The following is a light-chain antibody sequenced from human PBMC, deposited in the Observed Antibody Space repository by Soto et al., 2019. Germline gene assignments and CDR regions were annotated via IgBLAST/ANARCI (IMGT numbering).Light chain of an antibody. Sequence: QSVLTQPPSVSAAPGQKVTISCSGSSSNVAKNFVSWYQQLPGTAPKLLIYEDGERYSGTPDRFSGSKTGTSATLGITGLQTGDEADYYCGTWDSSLSAGVFGTGTKLTVL. V-gene: IGLV1-51*02. J-gene: IGLJ1*01. CDR3: GTWDSSLSAGV. CDR2: EDG. CDR1: SSNVAKNF.